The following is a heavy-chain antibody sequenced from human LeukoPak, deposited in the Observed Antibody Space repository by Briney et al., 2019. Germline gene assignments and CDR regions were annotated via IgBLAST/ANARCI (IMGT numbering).Heavy chain of an antibody. CDR2: IYYSGST. CDR1: GGSISSSSYY. Sequence: SETLSLTCTLSGGSISSSSYYWGWIRQPPGKGLEWIGSIYYSGSTYYNPSLKSRVTISVDTSKNQFSLKLSSVTAADTAVYYCARGLPFTIFAQPNWFDPWGQGTLVTVSS. V-gene: IGHV4-39*07. CDR3: ARGLPFTIFAQPNWFDP. D-gene: IGHD3-3*01. J-gene: IGHJ5*02.